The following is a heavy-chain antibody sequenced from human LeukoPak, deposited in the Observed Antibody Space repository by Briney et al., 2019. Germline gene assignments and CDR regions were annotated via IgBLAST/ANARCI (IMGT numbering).Heavy chain of an antibody. CDR3: AREGGGYFQH. Sequence: SETLSLTCAVSGYSISSGYYWGWIRQPPGKGLEWIGSIYHSGSTYYNPSLKSRVTISVDTSKNQFSLKLSSVTAADTAVYYCAREGGGYFQHWGQGTLVTVSS. CDR2: IYHSGST. J-gene: IGHJ1*01. V-gene: IGHV4-38-2*02. D-gene: IGHD2-15*01. CDR1: GYSISSGYY.